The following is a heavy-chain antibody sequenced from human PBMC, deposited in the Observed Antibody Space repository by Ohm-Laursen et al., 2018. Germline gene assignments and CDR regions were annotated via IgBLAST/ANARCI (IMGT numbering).Heavy chain of an antibody. CDR2: ISAYNGNT. CDR1: GYTFTSYG. CDR3: AREGVQLWFEYGMDV. Sequence: GASVKVSCKASGYTFTSYGISWVRQAPGQGLEWMGWISAYNGNTNYAQKLQGRVTMTTDTSTSTAYMELRSLRSDDTAVYYCAREGVQLWFEYGMDVWGQGTTVTVSS. V-gene: IGHV1-18*01. J-gene: IGHJ6*02. D-gene: IGHD5-18*01.